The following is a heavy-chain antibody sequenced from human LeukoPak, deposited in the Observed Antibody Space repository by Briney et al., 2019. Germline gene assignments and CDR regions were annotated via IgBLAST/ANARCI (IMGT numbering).Heavy chain of an antibody. CDR2: IYSGGAT. CDR1: GFTVTNNY. Sequence: QLGGSLQLSCAASGFTVTNNYMGWVRQAPGKGLEWVSLIYSGGATDYAASVKGRFTISRDNSKNTLYLQMDSLRAEDTAVYYCARGMYYYDSGGYYFDYWGQGSQVTVSS. J-gene: IGHJ4*02. D-gene: IGHD3-22*01. V-gene: IGHV3-53*01. CDR3: ARGMYYYDSGGYYFDY.